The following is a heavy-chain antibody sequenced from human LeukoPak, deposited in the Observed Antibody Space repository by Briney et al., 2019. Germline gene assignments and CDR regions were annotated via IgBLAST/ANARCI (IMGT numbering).Heavy chain of an antibody. CDR3: AKDWDYNFWSNYDH. J-gene: IGHJ4*02. Sequence: GGSLRLSCATSGVGFNKYGMHWVRQAPGKGLEWVAYIRYDGSDKHYGDSVKGRFTISRDDSKNTLYLQVSSLRAEDTAVYYCAKDWDYNFWSNYDHWGQGILVTVSS. CDR2: IRYDGSDK. V-gene: IGHV3-30*02. D-gene: IGHD3-3*01. CDR1: GVGFNKYG.